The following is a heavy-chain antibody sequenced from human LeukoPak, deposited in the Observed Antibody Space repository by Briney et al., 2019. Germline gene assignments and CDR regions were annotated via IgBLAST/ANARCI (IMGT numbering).Heavy chain of an antibody. CDR2: ISSSSSYI. V-gene: IGHV3-21*01. Sequence: GGSLRLSCAASGFTFSSYSMNWVRQAPGKGLEWVSSISSSSSYIYYADSVKGRFTISRDNAKNSLYLQMNSLRAEDTAVYYCARDHYGDDAGFDYWGQGTLVTVSS. CDR1: GFTFSSYS. D-gene: IGHD4-17*01. CDR3: ARDHYGDDAGFDY. J-gene: IGHJ4*02.